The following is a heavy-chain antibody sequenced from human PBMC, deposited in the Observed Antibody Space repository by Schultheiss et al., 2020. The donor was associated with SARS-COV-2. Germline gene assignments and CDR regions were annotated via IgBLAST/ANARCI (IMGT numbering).Heavy chain of an antibody. CDR2: IYVGGGT. Sequence: GESLKISCAASGFTVSSHYMTWVRQAPGKGLEWVSVIYVGGGTYYADSVKGRFTMSRDYSKNTLYLQMNSLRAEDTAVYYCARESGNYYGMDVWGQGTTVTVSS. J-gene: IGHJ6*02. CDR1: GFTVSSHY. V-gene: IGHV3-53*01. D-gene: IGHD6-25*01. CDR3: ARESGNYYGMDV.